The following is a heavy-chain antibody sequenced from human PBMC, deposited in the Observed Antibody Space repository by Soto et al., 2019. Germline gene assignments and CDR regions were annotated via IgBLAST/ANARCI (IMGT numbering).Heavy chain of an antibody. Sequence: GGSLRLSCAASGFTFSSYEMNWVRQAPGKGLEWVSYISSSGSTIYYADSVKGRFTISRDNAKNSLYLQMNSLRAEDTAVYYCASLDHYDILTGSEAWGQGALVTVSS. CDR3: ASLDHYDILTGSEA. CDR1: GFTFSSYE. D-gene: IGHD3-9*01. J-gene: IGHJ5*02. V-gene: IGHV3-48*03. CDR2: ISSSGSTI.